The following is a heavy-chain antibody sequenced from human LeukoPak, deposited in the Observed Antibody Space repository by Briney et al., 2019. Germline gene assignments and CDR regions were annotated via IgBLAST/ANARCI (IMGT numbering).Heavy chain of an antibody. Sequence: SETLSLTCTVSGGSISTSSYYWGWIRQSPGKGLECIGYIYYSGNTYYKPSLKSRVTISVDTSKNKFSLKLNSVTAADTAVYYCARASHDYGDYSHFDYWGQGTLVTVSS. CDR2: IYYSGNT. V-gene: IGHV4-39*07. CDR3: ARASHDYGDYSHFDY. D-gene: IGHD4-17*01. CDR1: GGSISTSSYY. J-gene: IGHJ4*02.